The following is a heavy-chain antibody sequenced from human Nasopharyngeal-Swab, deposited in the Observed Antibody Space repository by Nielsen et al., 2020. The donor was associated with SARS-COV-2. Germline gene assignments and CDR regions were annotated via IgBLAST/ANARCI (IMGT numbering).Heavy chain of an antibody. Sequence: GGSLRLSCSASGFTFSSYDMHWVRQVTVKGLEWVSSIGTEGDTHYPDSVKGRFTISRENAKSSLYLQMNIVRAEDTGVYYCARARGINLGLGVVGDMDVWGKGTTVTVPS. J-gene: IGHJ6*03. D-gene: IGHD3-3*01. CDR2: IGTEGDT. V-gene: IGHV3-13*01. CDR1: GFTFSSYD. CDR3: ARARGINLGLGVVGDMDV.